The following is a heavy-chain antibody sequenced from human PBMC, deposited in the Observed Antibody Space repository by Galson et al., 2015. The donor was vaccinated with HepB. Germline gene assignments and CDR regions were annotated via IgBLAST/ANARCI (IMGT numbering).Heavy chain of an antibody. V-gene: IGHV3-21*01. CDR1: GLTFSSYS. D-gene: IGHD6-19*01. CDR2: ISSSSSYI. CDR3: ARDGEAVAGTANYYYYGMDV. J-gene: IGHJ6*02. Sequence: SLRLSCAASGLTFSSYSMNWVRQAPGKGLEWVSSISSSSSYIYYADSVKGRFTISRDNAKNSLYLQMNSLRAEDTAVYYCARDGEAVAGTANYYYYGMDVWGQGTTVTVSS.